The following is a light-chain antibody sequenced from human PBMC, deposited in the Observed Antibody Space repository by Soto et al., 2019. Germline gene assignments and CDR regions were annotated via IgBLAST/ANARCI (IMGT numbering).Light chain of an antibody. CDR2: RAS. Sequence: VVMTQSPATLSLSPGERATLSCRASQTVNRNLAWYQQRPGQAPRLLVYRASTTATGIPARFSGSGSGTEFTLTISSLQSEDFAVYYCQQYINWPPWAFGQGTKVEIK. V-gene: IGKV3-15*01. CDR3: QQYINWPPWA. J-gene: IGKJ1*01. CDR1: QTVNRN.